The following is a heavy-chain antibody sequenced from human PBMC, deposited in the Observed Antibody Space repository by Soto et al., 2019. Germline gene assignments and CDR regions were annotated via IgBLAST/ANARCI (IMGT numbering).Heavy chain of an antibody. V-gene: IGHV4-30-4*01. CDR2: IYYSGST. D-gene: IGHD3-22*01. Sequence: SETLSLTCTVSGGSLSSGDYYWSWIRQPPGKGLEWIGYIYYSGSTYYNPSLKSRVTISVDTSKNQFSLKLSSVTAADTAVYYCAREPLSYDSSGYYPGYFDYWGQGTLVTVSS. CDR3: AREPLSYDSSGYYPGYFDY. CDR1: GGSLSSGDYY. J-gene: IGHJ4*02.